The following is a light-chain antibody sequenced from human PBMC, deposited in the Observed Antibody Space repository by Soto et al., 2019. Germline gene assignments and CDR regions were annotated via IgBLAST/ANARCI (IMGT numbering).Light chain of an antibody. Sequence: QSVLAQPSAASGTPGQSVTISCSGSRSNIGGNHVSWYQQFPGTAPKLLIYSNKQRASGVPDRFSGSRSGTSASLVISGLQSVDEAEYFCSAWDDSLRSNIVGSGTKVTVL. CDR2: SNK. CDR1: RSNIGGNH. CDR3: SAWDDSLRSNI. J-gene: IGLJ1*01. V-gene: IGLV1-44*01.